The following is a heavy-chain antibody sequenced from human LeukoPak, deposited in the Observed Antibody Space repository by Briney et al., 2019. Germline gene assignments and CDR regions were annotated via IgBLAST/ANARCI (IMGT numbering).Heavy chain of an antibody. CDR2: MNPNSGNT. CDR1: GYTFTSYD. D-gene: IGHD4-17*01. J-gene: IGHJ4*02. CDR3: ARGVHDYGDPFDY. Sequence: ASEKVSCKASGYTFTSYDINWVRQATGQGLEWMGWMNPNSGNTGYAQKFQGRVTMTRNTSISTAYMELSSLRSEDTAVYYCARGVHDYGDPFDYWGQGTLVTVSS. V-gene: IGHV1-8*01.